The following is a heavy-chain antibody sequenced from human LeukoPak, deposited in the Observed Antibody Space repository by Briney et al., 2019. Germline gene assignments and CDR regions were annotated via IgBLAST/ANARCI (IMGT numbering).Heavy chain of an antibody. D-gene: IGHD6-19*01. CDR3: ARNEDRSSGWYPDY. V-gene: IGHV3-33*01. Sequence: GGSLRLSCAASGFTFSSYGMHWVRQTPGKGLEWVAVIWYDGSKKYYADSVKGRFTSSRDNSKNTLHLQMNSLRAEDTAVYYCARNEDRSSGWYPDYWGQGTLVTVSS. CDR1: GFTFSSYG. CDR2: IWYDGSKK. J-gene: IGHJ4*02.